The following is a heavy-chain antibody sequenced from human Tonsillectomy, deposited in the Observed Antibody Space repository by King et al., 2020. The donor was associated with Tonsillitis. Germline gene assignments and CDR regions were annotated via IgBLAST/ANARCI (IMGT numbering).Heavy chain of an antibody. Sequence: VQLQESGGGVVQPGRSLRLSCAASGFTFSNYGIHWVRQAPGKGLEWVAVISYDGSNKYYADSVKGRFTISRDNSKNTLFLQMNSLRAEDTAVYYCAKDREGCMVVWGQGTTVTVSS. D-gene: IGHD1-26*01. J-gene: IGHJ6*02. CDR3: AKDREGCMVV. CDR2: ISYDGSNK. V-gene: IGHV3-30*18. CDR1: GFTFSNYG.